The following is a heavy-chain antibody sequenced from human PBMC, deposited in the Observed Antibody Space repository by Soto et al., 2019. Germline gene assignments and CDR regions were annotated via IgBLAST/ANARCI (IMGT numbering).Heavy chain of an antibody. CDR1: GGSISSSYW. CDR2: IYHSGST. V-gene: IGHV4-4*02. CDR3: ARVSASYYYGMDV. D-gene: IGHD1-26*01. Sequence: QVQLQESGPGLVKPSGTLSLTCAVSGGSISSSYWWSWVRQPPGKGLEWSGEIYHSGSTNYNPSLETRVPISVDKSKNQSALKLTPVTAADTAVYYCARVSASYYYGMDVGGQGTTVTVSS. J-gene: IGHJ6*02.